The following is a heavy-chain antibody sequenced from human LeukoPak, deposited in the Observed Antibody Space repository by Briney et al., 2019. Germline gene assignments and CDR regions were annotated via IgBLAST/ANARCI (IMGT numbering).Heavy chain of an antibody. J-gene: IGHJ4*02. V-gene: IGHV4-61*02. CDR2: IYTSGST. Sequence: SETLSLTRTVSGGSISSGSYYWSWIRQPAGKGLEWIGRIYTSGSTNYNPSLKRRVTISVDTSKNQFSLKLSSVTAADTAVYYCARGATVTTPFDYWGQGTLVTVSS. CDR3: ARGATVTTPFDY. D-gene: IGHD4-17*01. CDR1: GGSISSGSYY.